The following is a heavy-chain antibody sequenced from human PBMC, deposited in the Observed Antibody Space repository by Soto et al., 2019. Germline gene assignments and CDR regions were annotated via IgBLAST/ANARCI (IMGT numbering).Heavy chain of an antibody. D-gene: IGHD3-22*01. V-gene: IGHV3-30*18. Sequence: GGSLRLSCAASGFTFSSYGMHWVRQAPGKGLEWVAVISYDGSNKYYADSVKGRFTISRDNSKNTLYLQMNSLRAEDTAVYYCAKGYPYYYDSSGYYGPLDFDYWGQGTLVTVSS. J-gene: IGHJ4*02. CDR3: AKGYPYYYDSSGYYGPLDFDY. CDR1: GFTFSSYG. CDR2: ISYDGSNK.